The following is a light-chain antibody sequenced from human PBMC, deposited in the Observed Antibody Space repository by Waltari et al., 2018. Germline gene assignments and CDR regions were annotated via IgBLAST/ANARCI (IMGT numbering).Light chain of an antibody. V-gene: IGKV2-30*02. CDR1: QSLVHSDGNTH. Sequence: EVVVTQSPLSLPVTLGQAASISCRSSQSLVHSDGNTHLTWFQQRPGQSTRRLIYRVSKRDSGVPDRFRGSVSGTDFTLKISRVEAEDLGVYYCMQGTHLPYTFGQGTKLDI. J-gene: IGKJ2*01. CDR2: RVS. CDR3: MQGTHLPYT.